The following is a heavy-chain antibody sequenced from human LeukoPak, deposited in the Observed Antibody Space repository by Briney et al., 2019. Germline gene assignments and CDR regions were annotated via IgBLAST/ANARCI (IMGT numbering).Heavy chain of an antibody. V-gene: IGHV1-18*04. CDR2: ISAYNGNT. J-gene: IGHJ6*03. CDR3: ARVGRAAAGDYYYYMDV. D-gene: IGHD6-13*01. CDR1: GYTFTGYY. Sequence: ASVKVSCKASGYTFTGYYMHWVRQAPGQGLEWMGWISAYNGNTNYAQKLQGRVTMTTDTSTSTAYMELRSLRSDDTAVYYCARVGRAAAGDYYYYMDVWGKGTTVTVSS.